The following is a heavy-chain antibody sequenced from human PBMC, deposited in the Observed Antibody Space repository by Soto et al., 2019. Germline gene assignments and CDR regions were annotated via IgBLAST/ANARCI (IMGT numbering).Heavy chain of an antibody. J-gene: IGHJ5*02. V-gene: IGHV4-34*01. D-gene: IGHD1-1*01. CDR1: GVSFSGYY. CDR3: ASELAALNWFDP. Sequence: TSETLSLTCAVYGVSFSGYYWSWLRQPPGKGLEWIGEINHSGSTNYNPSLKSRVTISVDTSKNQFSLKLSSVTAADTAVYYCASELAALNWFDPWGQGTLVTVSS. CDR2: INHSGST.